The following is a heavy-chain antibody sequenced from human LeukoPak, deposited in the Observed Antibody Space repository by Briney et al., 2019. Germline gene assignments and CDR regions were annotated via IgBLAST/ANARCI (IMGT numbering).Heavy chain of an antibody. CDR2: ISTGSGTI. CDR3: ATTQKGG. V-gene: IGHV3-48*04. Sequence: GGPLRLSCAASGFTFSSYSMNWVRQAPGKRLEWVSYISTGSGTISYADSVKGRFTISRDNAKNLLYLQMNSLRAEDTAVYYCATTQKGGWGQGTLVTVSS. J-gene: IGHJ4*02. CDR1: GFTFSSYS. D-gene: IGHD3-16*01.